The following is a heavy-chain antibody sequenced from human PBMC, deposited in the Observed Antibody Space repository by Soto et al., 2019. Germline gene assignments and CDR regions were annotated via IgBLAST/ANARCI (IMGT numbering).Heavy chain of an antibody. CDR1: GFTFDDYA. V-gene: IGHV3-9*01. D-gene: IGHD2-2*01. J-gene: IGHJ4*02. Sequence: GGSLRLSCAASGFTFDDYAMHWVRQAPGKGLEWVSGISWNSGSIGYADSVKGRFTISRDNAKNSLYLQMNSLRAEDTALYYCAKDIGPDIVVVPLDYWGQGTLVTVSS. CDR3: AKDIGPDIVVVPLDY. CDR2: ISWNSGSI.